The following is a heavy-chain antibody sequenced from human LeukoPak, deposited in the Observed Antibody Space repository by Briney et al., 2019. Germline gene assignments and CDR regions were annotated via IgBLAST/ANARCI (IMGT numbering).Heavy chain of an antibody. Sequence: GGSLRLSCAASGFTFSSYAMHWVRQAPGKRLEWVAVISYDGSNKYYADSVKGRFTISRDNSKNTLYLQMNSLRAEDTAVYYCASRDPTTVTTNYWGQGTLVTVSS. V-gene: IGHV3-30-3*01. CDR1: GFTFSSYA. CDR3: ASRDPTTVTTNY. D-gene: IGHD4-17*01. J-gene: IGHJ4*02. CDR2: ISYDGSNK.